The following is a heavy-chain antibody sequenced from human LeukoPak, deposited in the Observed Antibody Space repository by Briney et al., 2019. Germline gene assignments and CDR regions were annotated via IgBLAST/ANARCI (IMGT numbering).Heavy chain of an antibody. V-gene: IGHV4-34*01. CDR3: ARRSSLTGKAFDI. Sequence: PSETLSLTCAVYGGSFSGYYWSWIRQPPGKGLEWIGEINHSGSTNYNPSLMSRVTISVDTSKNQFSLKLSSVTAADTAVYYCARRSSLTGKAFDIWGQGTMVTVSS. J-gene: IGHJ3*02. D-gene: IGHD6-13*01. CDR1: GGSFSGYY. CDR2: INHSGST.